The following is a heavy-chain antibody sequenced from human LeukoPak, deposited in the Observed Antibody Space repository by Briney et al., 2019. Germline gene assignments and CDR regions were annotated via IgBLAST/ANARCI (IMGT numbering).Heavy chain of an antibody. CDR3: ARHQFRGDIWSGYRTFDNWFDP. D-gene: IGHD3-3*01. Sequence: SETLSLTCTVSGGSISSSSYYWGWIRQPPGKGLEWIGSIYYSGSTYYNPSLKSRVTISVDTSKNQFSLKLSSVTAADTAVYYCARHQFRGDIWSGYRTFDNWFDPWGQGTLVTVSS. J-gene: IGHJ5*02. CDR2: IYYSGST. V-gene: IGHV4-39*01. CDR1: GGSISSSSYY.